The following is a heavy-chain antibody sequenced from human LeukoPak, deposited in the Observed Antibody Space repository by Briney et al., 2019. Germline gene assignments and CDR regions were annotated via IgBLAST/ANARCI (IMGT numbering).Heavy chain of an antibody. CDR3: ARHYGR. D-gene: IGHD3-10*01. Sequence: PSETLSLTCTVSGGSISGSSYYWGWIRQPPGKGLEWIGSIYYSGSTYYNPSLKSRVTISVDTSKNQFSLKLNSVTATDTAVYYRARHYGRWGQGTLVTVSS. J-gene: IGHJ4*02. CDR2: IYYSGST. V-gene: IGHV4-39*01. CDR1: GGSISGSSYY.